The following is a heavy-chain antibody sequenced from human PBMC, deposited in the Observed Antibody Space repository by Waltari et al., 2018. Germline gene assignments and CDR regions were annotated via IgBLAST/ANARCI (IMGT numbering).Heavy chain of an antibody. CDR2: INHSGST. Sequence: QVQLQQWGAGLLKPSETLSLTCAVYGGSFSGYYWSWIRQPPGKGLGWIGEINHSGSTNYNPSLKMRVTISVDTSKNQFSLKRSSVTAADTAVYYCARGMKAAALDYWGQGTLVTVSS. V-gene: IGHV4-34*01. J-gene: IGHJ4*02. CDR3: ARGMKAAALDY. D-gene: IGHD6-13*01. CDR1: GGSFSGYY.